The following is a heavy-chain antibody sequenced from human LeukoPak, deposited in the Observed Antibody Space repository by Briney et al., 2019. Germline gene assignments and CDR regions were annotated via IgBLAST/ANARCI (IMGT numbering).Heavy chain of an antibody. J-gene: IGHJ4*02. V-gene: IGHV3-30-3*01. CDR1: GFTFSSYA. CDR3: AREAIDVGDYVLDY. CDR2: ISYDGSNK. D-gene: IGHD4-17*01. Sequence: PGGSLRLSCAASGFTFSSYAMHWVRQAPGKGLEWVAVISYDGSNKYYADSVKGRFTISRDNSKNTLYLQMNSLRAEDTAVYYCAREAIDVGDYVLDYWGQGTLVTVSS.